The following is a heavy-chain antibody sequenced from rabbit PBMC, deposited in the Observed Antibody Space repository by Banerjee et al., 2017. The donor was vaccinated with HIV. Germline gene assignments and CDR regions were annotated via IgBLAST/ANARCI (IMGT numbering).Heavy chain of an antibody. D-gene: IGHD4-1*01. CDR1: GLDFRSSYW. Sequence: QQQLEESGRGLVKPGGSLTLTCKASGLDFRSSYWICWVRQAPGKGLEWIACINTSSGNTDYASWAKGRFTLTKASSTKVTLQMTRPTAADTAPYFCASNLAGVIGWNFNLWGPGTLVTIS. J-gene: IGHJ4*01. CDR2: INTSSGNT. V-gene: IGHV1S45*01. CDR3: ASNLAGVIGWNFNL.